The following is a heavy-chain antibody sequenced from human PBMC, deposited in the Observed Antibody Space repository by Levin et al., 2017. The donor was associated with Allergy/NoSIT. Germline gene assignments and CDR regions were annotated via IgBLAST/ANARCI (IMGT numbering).Heavy chain of an antibody. D-gene: IGHD3-3*01. CDR3: ARARPASGYYKDDAFDI. CDR1: GYTFTSYY. J-gene: IGHJ3*02. CDR2: VNPSGGST. Sequence: VASVKVSCKASGYTFTSYYMHWVRQAPGQGLEWMGIVNPSGGSTSYAQKFQGRVTMTRDTSTSTVYMELSSLRSEDTAVYYCARARPASGYYKDDAFDIWGQGTMVTVSS. V-gene: IGHV1-46*01.